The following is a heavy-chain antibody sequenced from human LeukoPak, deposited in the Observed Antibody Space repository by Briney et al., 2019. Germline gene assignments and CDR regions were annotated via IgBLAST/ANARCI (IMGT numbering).Heavy chain of an antibody. CDR3: ARGTFALIEVVDY. V-gene: IGHV3-11*04. CDR2: ISSSGSPI. J-gene: IGHJ4*02. D-gene: IGHD2-8*01. CDR1: GFTFRDYY. Sequence: PGGSLRLSCAASGFTFRDYYMSWVRQAPGKGLEGVSFISSSGSPIYYAESVKGRFTISRDNAKNSLYLQMNSLRAEDAAVYYCARGTFALIEVVDYWGQGTVVTVSS.